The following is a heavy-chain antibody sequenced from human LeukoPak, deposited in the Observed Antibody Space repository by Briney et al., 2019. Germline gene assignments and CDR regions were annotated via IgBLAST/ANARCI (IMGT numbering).Heavy chain of an antibody. D-gene: IGHD4-11*01. V-gene: IGHV1-2*02. J-gene: IGHJ4*02. CDR2: ITPTSGGT. Sequence: SETVSCKASGYTFTDYYIHWVRQAPGQGLEWMGWITPTSGGTNYAQKFQDRVTMTRDTSITTASMELSRLRSDDTAVYYCARGVMSNDYNDYFDYWGQGALVTVSS. CDR3: ARGVMSNDYNDYFDY. CDR1: GYTFTDYY.